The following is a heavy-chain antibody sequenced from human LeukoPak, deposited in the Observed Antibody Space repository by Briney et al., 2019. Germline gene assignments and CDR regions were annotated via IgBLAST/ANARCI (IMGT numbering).Heavy chain of an antibody. Sequence: GASVKVSCKVSGYTLTELSMHWVRQAPGKGLEWMGGFDPEDGETIYAQKFQGRVTMTEDTSTDTAYMELSSLRSEDTAVYYCATVVCAEPLEGYYLDYWRQGTLVTVSS. CDR3: ATVVCAEPLEGYYLDY. J-gene: IGHJ4*02. V-gene: IGHV1-24*01. D-gene: IGHD2-15*01. CDR2: FDPEDGET. CDR1: GYTLTELS.